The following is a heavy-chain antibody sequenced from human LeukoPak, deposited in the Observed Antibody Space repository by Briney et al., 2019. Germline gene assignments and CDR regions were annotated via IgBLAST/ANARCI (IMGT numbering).Heavy chain of an antibody. J-gene: IGHJ3*02. CDR2: IYSGGST. Sequence: GGSLRLSCAASGFTVSSNYMSWVRQAPGKGLEWVSVIYSGGSTYYADSVKGRFTISRDNSKNTLYLQMNSLRAEDTAVYYCASPAAYGSGSRYAFDIWGQGTMVTVSS. V-gene: IGHV3-66*01. CDR1: GFTVSSNY. CDR3: ASPAAYGSGSRYAFDI. D-gene: IGHD3-10*01.